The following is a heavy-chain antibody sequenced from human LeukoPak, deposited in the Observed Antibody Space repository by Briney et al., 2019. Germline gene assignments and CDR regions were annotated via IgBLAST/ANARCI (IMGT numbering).Heavy chain of an antibody. J-gene: IGHJ5*02. Sequence: GGSLRLSCEASGFSFSSYWMHWVRQAPGKGLVWVSRINSDGINTSYADSVKGRFTISRDNAKNTLNLQMNCLRAEDTAVYYCARDLGQYYDTSDNWFDPWGQGTLVTVSS. CDR3: ARDLGQYYDTSDNWFDP. D-gene: IGHD3-22*01. V-gene: IGHV3-74*01. CDR2: INSDGINT. CDR1: GFSFSSYW.